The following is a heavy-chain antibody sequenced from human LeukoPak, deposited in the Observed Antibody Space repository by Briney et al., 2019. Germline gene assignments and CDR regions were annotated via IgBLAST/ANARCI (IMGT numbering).Heavy chain of an antibody. CDR2: IDPSDSYT. V-gene: IGHV5-10-1*01. J-gene: IGHJ6*02. CDR3: ATVTTIYYYYGMDV. D-gene: IGHD4-17*01. CDR1: GYSFTSYW. Sequence: GESLKISCKGSGYSFTSYWITWVRQMPGKGLEWMGRIDPSDSYTNYSPSFQGHVAISADKSISTAYLQWSSLKASDTAMYYCATVTTIYYYYGMDVWGQGTTVTVSS.